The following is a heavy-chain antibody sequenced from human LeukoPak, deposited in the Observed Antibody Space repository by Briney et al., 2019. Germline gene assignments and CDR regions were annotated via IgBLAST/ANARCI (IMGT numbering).Heavy chain of an antibody. V-gene: IGHV3-21*01. CDR1: GFTFSSYS. Sequence: TGGSLRLSFAASGFTFSSYSMNWVRQAPGKGLEWVSSISSSSSYIYYADSVKGRFTISRDNAKNSLYLQMNSLRAEDTAVYYCARVTVPPNAFDIWGQGTMVTVSS. CDR2: ISSSSSYI. J-gene: IGHJ3*02. CDR3: ARVTVPPNAFDI. D-gene: IGHD4-17*01.